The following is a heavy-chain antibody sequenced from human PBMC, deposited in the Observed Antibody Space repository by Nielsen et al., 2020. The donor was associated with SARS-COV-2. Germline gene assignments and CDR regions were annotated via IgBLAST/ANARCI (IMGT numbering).Heavy chain of an antibody. V-gene: IGHV1-69*01. Sequence: SVEVVCKACGGTHSSYAISWVRQAPGQGLEWMGGIIPIFGTANYAQKFQGRVTITADESTSTAYMELSSLRSEDTAVYYCARGRYSSSWYGSFDYWGQGTLVTVSS. CDR2: IIPIFGTA. CDR3: ARGRYSSSWYGSFDY. CDR1: GGTHSSYA. D-gene: IGHD6-13*01. J-gene: IGHJ4*02.